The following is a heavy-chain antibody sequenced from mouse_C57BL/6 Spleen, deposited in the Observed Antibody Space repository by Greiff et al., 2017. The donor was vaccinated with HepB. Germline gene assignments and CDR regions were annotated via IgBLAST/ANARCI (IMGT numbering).Heavy chain of an antibody. J-gene: IGHJ4*01. CDR1: GFTFSNYW. D-gene: IGHD2-4*01. V-gene: IGHV6-3*01. CDR2: IRLKSDNYAT. Sequence: EVQRVESGGGLVQPGGSMKLSCVASGFTFSNYWMNWVRQSPEKGLEWVAQIRLKSDNYATHYAESVKGRFTISRDDSKSSVYLQMNNLRAEDTGIYYCTNYDVDYAMDYWGQGTSVTVSS. CDR3: TNYDVDYAMDY.